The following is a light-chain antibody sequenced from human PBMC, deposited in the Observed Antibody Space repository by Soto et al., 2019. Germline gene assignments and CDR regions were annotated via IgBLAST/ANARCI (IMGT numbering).Light chain of an antibody. CDR3: QQYKRYWT. Sequence: DIQMTQSPSTLSASVGDRVTITCRASQSISSGLAWYQQKPGKAPKLLIYKASSIESGVPSRFSGSGSGTEFTLTIRNLQPDDVSSYYYQQYKRYWTFGQGTQVEIK. CDR1: QSISSG. V-gene: IGKV1-5*03. CDR2: KAS. J-gene: IGKJ1*01.